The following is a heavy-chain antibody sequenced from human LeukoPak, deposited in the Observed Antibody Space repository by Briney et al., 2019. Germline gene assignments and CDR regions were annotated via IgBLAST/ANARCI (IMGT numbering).Heavy chain of an antibody. D-gene: IGHD6-13*01. CDR3: ARILYSSSWYYFDY. J-gene: IGHJ4*02. Sequence: PSETLSLTCTVSGGSISSYYWSWIRQPPGKGLEWIGYIYYSGSTNYNPSLKSRVTISVDTSKNQFSLKLSSVTAADTAVYYCARILYSSSWYYFDYWGQGTPVTVSS. CDR2: IYYSGST. V-gene: IGHV4-59*01. CDR1: GGSISSYY.